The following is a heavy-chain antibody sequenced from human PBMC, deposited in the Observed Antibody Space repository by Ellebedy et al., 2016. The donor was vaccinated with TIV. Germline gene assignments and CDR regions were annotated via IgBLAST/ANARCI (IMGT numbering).Heavy chain of an antibody. D-gene: IGHD2-2*01. CDR3: ARERVRDIVVVPTGNLFDP. Sequence: GGSLRLXXAASGFTFSSYNMNWVRQAPGKGLEWVSSITSSSSHIYYADSVRGRFTISRDNAKNSLYLQMNSLRAEDTAVYYCARERVRDIVVVPTGNLFDPWGQGTLVTVSS. V-gene: IGHV3-21*01. CDR2: ITSSSSHI. J-gene: IGHJ5*02. CDR1: GFTFSSYN.